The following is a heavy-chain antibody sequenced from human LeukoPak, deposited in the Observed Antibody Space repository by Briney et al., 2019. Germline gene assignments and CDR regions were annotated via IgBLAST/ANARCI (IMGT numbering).Heavy chain of an antibody. CDR2: ISSSSSYI. V-gene: IGHV3-21*01. CDR1: GFTFSSYS. CDR3: ARDRDCSSTSYYSRPIDY. J-gene: IGHJ4*02. D-gene: IGHD2-2*01. Sequence: GGSLRLSCAASGFTFSSYSMNWVRQAPGNGLEWVSSISSSSSYIYYADSVKGRFTISRDNAKNSLYLQMNSLRAEDTAVYYCARDRDCSSTSYYSRPIDYWGQGTLVTVSS.